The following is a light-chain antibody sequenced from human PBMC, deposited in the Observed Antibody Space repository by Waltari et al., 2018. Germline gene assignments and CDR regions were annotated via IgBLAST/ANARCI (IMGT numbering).Light chain of an antibody. J-gene: IGKJ2*01. V-gene: IGKV2-28*01. CDR2: LGS. CDR1: RSLLHSSGYNY. CDR3: QQYYSSPYT. Sequence: DIVMTQSPLSLPVTPGEPAAISCRSSRSLLHSSGYNYLDWYLQKPGQSPQLLIYLGSNRASGVPDRFSGSGSGTDFTLTISSLQTEDVALYYCQQYYSSPYTFGQGTKLEI.